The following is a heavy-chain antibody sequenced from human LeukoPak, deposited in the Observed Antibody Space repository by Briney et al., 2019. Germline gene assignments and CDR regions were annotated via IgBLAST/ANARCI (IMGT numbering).Heavy chain of an antibody. CDR2: IRYDGSNK. D-gene: IGHD3-10*01. CDR3: AKDEVRGVQLGVFDY. Sequence: GGSLRLSCAASGFTFSSYGMHWVRQAPGKGLEWVAFIRYDGSNKYYADSVKGRFTISRDNSKNTLYLQMNSLRAEDTAVYYCAKDEVRGVQLGVFDYWGQGTLVTVSS. V-gene: IGHV3-30*02. J-gene: IGHJ4*02. CDR1: GFTFSSYG.